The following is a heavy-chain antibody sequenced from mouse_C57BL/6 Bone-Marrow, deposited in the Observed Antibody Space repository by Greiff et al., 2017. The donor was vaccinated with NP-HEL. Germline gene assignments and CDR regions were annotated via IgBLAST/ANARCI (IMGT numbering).Heavy chain of an antibody. V-gene: IGHV1-80*01. D-gene: IGHD1-1*01. CDR2: IYPGDGDT. CDR1: GYAFSSYW. CDR3: ARGDSHYYGSLDV. J-gene: IGHJ1*03. Sequence: VKLMESGAELVKPGASVKISCKASGYAFSSYWMNWVKQRPGKGLEWIGQIYPGDGDTNYNGKFKGKATLTADKSSSTAYMQLSSLTSEDSAVYFCARGDSHYYGSLDVWGTGTTVTVSS.